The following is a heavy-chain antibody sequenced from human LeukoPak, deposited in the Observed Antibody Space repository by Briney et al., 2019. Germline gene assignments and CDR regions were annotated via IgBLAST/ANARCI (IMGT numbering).Heavy chain of an antibody. D-gene: IGHD1-1*01. CDR1: GYTFSCYY. CDR3: ARANWNVPWGAFDI. J-gene: IGHJ3*02. V-gene: IGHV1-2*02. Sequence: GASVKVSCKASGYTFSCYYMHWVRQAPGQGLEWMGWINPNSGGTNYAQKFQGRVTMTRDTSISTAYMELSRLRFDDTAVYYCARANWNVPWGAFDIWGQGTMVTVS. CDR2: INPNSGGT.